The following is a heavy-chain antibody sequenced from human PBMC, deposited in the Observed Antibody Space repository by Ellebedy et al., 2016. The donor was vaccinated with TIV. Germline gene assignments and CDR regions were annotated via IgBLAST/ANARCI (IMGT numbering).Heavy chain of an antibody. CDR2: IYWDDRK. CDR1: GFSLAPRGVG. D-gene: IGHD4-17*01. J-gene: IGHJ5*02. CDR3: ARRLYGDFANWFDP. V-gene: IGHV2-5*02. Sequence: SGPTLVXPTQTLTLTCTFSGFSLAPRGVGVGWIRQPPGKALEWLALIYWDDRKYCRPSLKSRLTIAKDTSKNQVVLTMTNMDPVDTATYYCARRLYGDFANWFDPWGQGTLVTVSS.